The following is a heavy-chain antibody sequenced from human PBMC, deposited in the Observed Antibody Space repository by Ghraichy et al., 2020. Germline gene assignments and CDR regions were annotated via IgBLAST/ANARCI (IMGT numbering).Heavy chain of an antibody. D-gene: IGHD3-22*01. J-gene: IGHJ1*01. CDR1: GGSISSGGYS. Sequence: SQTLSLTCAVSGGSISSGGYSWSWIRQPPGKGLEWIGYIYHSGSTYYNPSLKSRVTISVDRSKNQFSLKLSSVTAADTAVYYCASRTDFYYYDSSGYYYPEYFQHWGQGTLVTVSS. CDR3: ASRTDFYYYDSSGYYYPEYFQH. CDR2: IYHSGST. V-gene: IGHV4-30-2*01.